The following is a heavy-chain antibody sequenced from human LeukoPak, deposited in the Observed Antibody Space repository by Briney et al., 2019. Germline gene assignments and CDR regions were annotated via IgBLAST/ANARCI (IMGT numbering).Heavy chain of an antibody. CDR2: INPKSGDT. J-gene: IGHJ5*02. CDR3: ARGYRSSAYIS. CDR1: GYIFTGYY. D-gene: IGHD6-13*01. Sequence: ASVKVSCKASGYIFTGYYIHWVRQAPGQGLEWMGWINPKSGDTNYAQKFQGRITMTRDTPISAAYTELSSLTSDDTAVYYCARGYRSSAYISWGQGTLVTVSS. V-gene: IGHV1-2*02.